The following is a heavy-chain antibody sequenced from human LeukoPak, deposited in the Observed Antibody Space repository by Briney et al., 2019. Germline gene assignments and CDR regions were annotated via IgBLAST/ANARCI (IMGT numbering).Heavy chain of an antibody. CDR3: SRDIGMVVGTVLHS. J-gene: IGHJ4*02. CDR2: IACDGSFE. V-gene: IGHV3-43*01. D-gene: IGHD1-7*01. Sequence: GGSLRLSCEASGFTFDSYTMHWVRQPPGKGLEWVSLIACDGSFEYYADSVKGRFTISRDNSKNSLYLQMNALRPEDTAFYYCSRDIGMVVGTVLHSWGQGTLVTVSS. CDR1: GFTFDSYT.